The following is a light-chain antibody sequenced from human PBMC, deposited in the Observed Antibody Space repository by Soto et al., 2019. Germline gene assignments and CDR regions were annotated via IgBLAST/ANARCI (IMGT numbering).Light chain of an antibody. V-gene: IGKV1-39*01. CDR2: AAS. Sequence: DIQMTQSPSSLPASVGDRVTLTCRASKSISTYLNWYQKKPVKAPKLLIYAASSLQSGVPSRLSGSGSGTDFTLTIRSLQPEDFATYYCQQSYTIPYTFGQGTKLEIK. J-gene: IGKJ2*01. CDR3: QQSYTIPYT. CDR1: KSISTY.